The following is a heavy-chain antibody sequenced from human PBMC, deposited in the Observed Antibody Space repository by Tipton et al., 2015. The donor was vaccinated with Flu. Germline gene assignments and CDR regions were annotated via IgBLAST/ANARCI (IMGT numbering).Heavy chain of an antibody. Sequence: TLSLTCTVSGGSISTSNYYWGWIRQSPGKGLEWIGSIYYTGSTYYNPSLKSRVTLSVDTSNNQFSLKLSSVTAADTAVYYCARRDYSNYVSEPKNWFDTWGQGTLVTVSS. V-gene: IGHV4-39*07. J-gene: IGHJ5*02. CDR3: ARRDYSNYVSEPKNWFDT. CDR1: GGSISTSNYY. CDR2: IYYTGST. D-gene: IGHD4-11*01.